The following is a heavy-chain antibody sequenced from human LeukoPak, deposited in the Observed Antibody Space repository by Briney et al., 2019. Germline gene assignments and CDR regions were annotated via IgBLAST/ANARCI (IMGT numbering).Heavy chain of an antibody. D-gene: IGHD3-22*01. CDR1: GGSISSYY. CDR2: IYYSGST. V-gene: IGHV4-59*01. J-gene: IGHJ4*02. Sequence: SETLSLTCTVSGGSISSYYWSWIRQPPGKGLEWIGYIYYSGSTNYNPSLKSRVTISVDTSKKQFSLTLSSVTAADTAVYYCARGLSSTYYYDSSGYYPRGVFDYWGQGTLVTVSS. CDR3: ARGLSSTYYYDSSGYYPRGVFDY.